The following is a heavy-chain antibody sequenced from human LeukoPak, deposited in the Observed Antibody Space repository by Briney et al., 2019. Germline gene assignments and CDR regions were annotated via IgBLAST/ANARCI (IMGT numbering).Heavy chain of an antibody. V-gene: IGHV1-2*02. D-gene: IGHD3-9*01. CDR1: GYTFTGYY. CDR3: ARTGYDILTGLIYYYDLDV. J-gene: IGHJ6*03. CDR2: INPNSGGT. Sequence: ASVKVSCKASGYTFTGYYMHWVRQAPGQGLEWMGWINPNSGGTNYAQKFQGRVTMNSDTSISTAYMELSRLRSDDTAVYYGARTGYDILTGLIYYYDLDVWGKGTTVTISS.